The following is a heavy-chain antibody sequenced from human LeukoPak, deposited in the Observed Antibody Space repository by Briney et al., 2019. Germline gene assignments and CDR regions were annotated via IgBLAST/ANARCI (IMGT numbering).Heavy chain of an antibody. Sequence: SETLSHTCTVSGGSISSYYWSWIRQPPGKGLEWIGYIYYSGSTNYNPSLKSRVTISVDTSKNQFSLKLSSVTAADTAVYYCARVFSDYGYFDYWGQGTLVTVSS. J-gene: IGHJ4*02. V-gene: IGHV4-59*01. D-gene: IGHD4-17*01. CDR2: IYYSGST. CDR3: ARVFSDYGYFDY. CDR1: GGSISSYY.